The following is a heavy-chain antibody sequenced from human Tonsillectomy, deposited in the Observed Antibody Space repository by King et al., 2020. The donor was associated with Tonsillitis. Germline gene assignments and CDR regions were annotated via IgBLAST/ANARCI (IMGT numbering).Heavy chain of an antibody. CDR1: GGSVSSGSYY. J-gene: IGHJ4*02. CDR2: IYYSGST. Sequence: VQLQESGPGLVKPSETLSLTCTVSGGSVSSGSYYWSWIRQPPGKGLEWIGYIYYSGSTNYNPSLKSRVTISVDTSKNQFSLKLSSVTAADAAVYYCARVTTGSSRYYKYWGQGTLVTVSS. V-gene: IGHV4-61*01. CDR3: ARVTTGSSRYYKY. D-gene: IGHD3-22*01.